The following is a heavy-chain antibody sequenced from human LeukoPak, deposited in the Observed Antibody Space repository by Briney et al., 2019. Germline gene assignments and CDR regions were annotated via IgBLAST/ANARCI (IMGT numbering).Heavy chain of an antibody. D-gene: IGHD6-13*01. CDR3: AREPRRRSIAAARPLDY. J-gene: IGHJ4*02. CDR1: GFTFSSYW. V-gene: IGHV3-74*01. CDR2: INSDGSST. Sequence: GGSLRLSCAASGFTFSSYWMHWVRQAPGKGLVWVSLINSDGSSTSYADSVKGRFTISRDNAKNTLYLQMNSLRAEDTAVYYCAREPRRRSIAAARPLDYWGQGTLVTVSS.